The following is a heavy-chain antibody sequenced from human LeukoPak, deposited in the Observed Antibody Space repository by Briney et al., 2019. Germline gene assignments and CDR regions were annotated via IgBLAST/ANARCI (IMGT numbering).Heavy chain of an antibody. Sequence: ASVKVSCKSSGYIFTNHYMHWVRQAPGQGLEWMGLINPSGISTLYAEKFRGRIIMTRDMSTATDYMELSSLISEDTAVYYCARDNSIADRGWWFDPWGQGTLVTVSS. CDR3: ARDNSIADRGWWFDP. J-gene: IGHJ5*02. D-gene: IGHD4-23*01. CDR1: GYIFTNHY. V-gene: IGHV1-46*01. CDR2: INPSGIST.